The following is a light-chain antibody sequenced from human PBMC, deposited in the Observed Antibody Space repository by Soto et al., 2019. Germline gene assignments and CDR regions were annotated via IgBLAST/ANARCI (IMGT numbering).Light chain of an antibody. CDR3: QQYNNLPPFT. V-gene: IGKV1-33*01. CDR2: GAS. J-gene: IGKJ3*01. CDR1: QDIRNY. Sequence: DIQMTQSPSSLSASVGDRVTITCQASQDIRNYLNWYQQKPGRAPKLLIYGASYLETGVPSRFSGSGSGTDFTFTIRSLQPEDTATYYCQQYNNLPPFTFGPGTKVDIK.